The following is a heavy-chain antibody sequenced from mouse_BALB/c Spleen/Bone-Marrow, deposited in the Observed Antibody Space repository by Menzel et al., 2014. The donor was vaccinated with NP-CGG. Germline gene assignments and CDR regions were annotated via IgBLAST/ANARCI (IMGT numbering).Heavy chain of an antibody. Sequence: EVKLMESGGGLVKPGGSLKLSCAASGFAFSSYDMSWVRQTPEKRLEWVATISSGGSYTYYPDSVKGRFTISRDNARNTLYLQMSSLRSEDTALYYCARPLTGAYFDYWGQGTTRTVSS. D-gene: IGHD4-1*01. CDR1: GFAFSSYD. J-gene: IGHJ2*01. CDR3: ARPLTGAYFDY. V-gene: IGHV5-9*02. CDR2: ISSGGSYT.